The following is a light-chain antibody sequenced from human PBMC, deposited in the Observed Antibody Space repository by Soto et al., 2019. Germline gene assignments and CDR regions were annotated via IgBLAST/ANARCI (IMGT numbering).Light chain of an antibody. J-gene: IGKJ2*01. Sequence: EIVLTQSPATLSLSPGERATLSCRASQSVSGYLAWYQQRPGQAPRLLIYDASNRATGIPARFSGSGSGTDFTLTIYSLEPEDFAVYYCQQRSNWPPMYTFGQGTKLEIK. CDR3: QQRSNWPPMYT. CDR2: DAS. V-gene: IGKV3-11*01. CDR1: QSVSGY.